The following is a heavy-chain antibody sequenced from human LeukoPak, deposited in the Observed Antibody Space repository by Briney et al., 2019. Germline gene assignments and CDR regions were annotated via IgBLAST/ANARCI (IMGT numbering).Heavy chain of an antibody. CDR2: ISGSGGST. CDR3: AKNPQYYYDSSGSFEY. CDR1: RFTFSRYA. J-gene: IGHJ4*02. Sequence: GGSLRLSCAASRFTFSRYAMNWVRQAPGKGLEWVSAISGSGGSTYYADSVKGRFTISRDNSKNTLYLQMNSLRVEDTAVYYCAKNPQYYYDSSGSFEYWGQGTLVTVSS. D-gene: IGHD3-22*01. V-gene: IGHV3-23*01.